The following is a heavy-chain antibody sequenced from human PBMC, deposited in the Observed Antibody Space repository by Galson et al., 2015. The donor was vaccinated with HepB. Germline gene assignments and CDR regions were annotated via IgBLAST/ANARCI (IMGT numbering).Heavy chain of an antibody. CDR1: GFTFSSHW. V-gene: IGHV3-74*01. CDR2: LDSDGSST. Sequence: LRLSCAASGFTFSSHWMHWVRQAPGKGLVWVSRLDSDGSSTNYADSVKGRFTISRDNAKNTLYLQMNSLRGEDTAVYYCARGVGAARGVGYWGQGTLVTVSS. J-gene: IGHJ4*02. CDR3: ARGVGAARGVGY. D-gene: IGHD6-6*01.